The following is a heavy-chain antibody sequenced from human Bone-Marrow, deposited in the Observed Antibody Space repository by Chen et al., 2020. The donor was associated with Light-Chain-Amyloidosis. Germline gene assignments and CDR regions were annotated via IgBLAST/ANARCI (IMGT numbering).Heavy chain of an antibody. D-gene: IGHD6-19*01. V-gene: IGHV4-31*03. J-gene: IGHJ6*02. CDR3: ARDKGIAVAGMYYYYGMDV. Sequence: QVQLQESGPGLVKPSQTLSLTCSVSGTSISSSGYYWSWIRQHPGKGLEWIGYYRGTTHYNPSLKSRVTISLDTSKNQLSLKVNSVTAADTAVYYCARDKGIAVAGMYYYYGMDVWGQGTTVTVSS. CDR1: GTSISSSGYY. CDR2: YRGTT.